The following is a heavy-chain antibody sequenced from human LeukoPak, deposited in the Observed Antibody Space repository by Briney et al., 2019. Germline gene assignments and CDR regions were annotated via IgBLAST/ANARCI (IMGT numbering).Heavy chain of an antibody. D-gene: IGHD3-10*01. V-gene: IGHV4-59*12. CDR1: GDSISTYY. CDR2: IYYSGST. Sequence: SETLSLTCTASGDSISTYYWSWIRQPPGKGLEWIGYIYYSGSTNYNPSLKSRVTISVDTSKNQFSLKLSSVTAADTAVYYCARDSGKCFDYWGQGTLVTVSS. J-gene: IGHJ4*02. CDR3: ARDSGKCFDY.